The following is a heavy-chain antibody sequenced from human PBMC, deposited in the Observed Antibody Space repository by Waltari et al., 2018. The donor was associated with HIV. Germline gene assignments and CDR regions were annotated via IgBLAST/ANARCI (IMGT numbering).Heavy chain of an antibody. CDR3: ASSVRVYYYYGMDV. J-gene: IGHJ6*02. CDR1: GGSISSGSYY. CDR2: IYTSGST. V-gene: IGHV4-61*02. Sequence: QVQLQESGPGLVKPSQTLSLTCTVSGGSISSGSYYWSWIRQPAGKGLEWIGRIYTSGSTNYNPSLKSRVTISVDTSKNQFSLKLSSVTAADTAVYYCASSVRVYYYYGMDVWGQGTTVTVSS.